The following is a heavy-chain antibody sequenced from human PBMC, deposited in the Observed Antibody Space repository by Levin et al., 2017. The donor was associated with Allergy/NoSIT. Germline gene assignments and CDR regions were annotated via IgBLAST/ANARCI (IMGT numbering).Heavy chain of an antibody. Sequence: GGSLRLSCAAAGFTFSTYNMNWVRQAPGKGLEWVSYISDNSRTIHYADSVKGRFTMSRDNAKNSLYLQMNSLRDEDTAVYYCATDPPGLDDFDYWGQGSLVTVSS. CDR1: GFTFSTYN. J-gene: IGHJ4*02. CDR3: ATDPPGLDDFDY. CDR2: ISDNSRTI. V-gene: IGHV3-48*02.